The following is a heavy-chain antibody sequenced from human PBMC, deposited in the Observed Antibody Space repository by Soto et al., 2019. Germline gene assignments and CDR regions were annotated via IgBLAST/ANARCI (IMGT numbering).Heavy chain of an antibody. CDR2: INPNSGGT. CDR1: GYTFTGYY. D-gene: IGHD6-13*01. V-gene: IGHV1-2*04. J-gene: IGHJ6*02. Sequence: GASVKVSCKASGYTFTGYYMHWVRQAPGQGLEWMGWINPNSGGTNYAQKFQGWVTMTRDTSISTAYMELSRLRSDDTAVYYCARGVPEAGYSSSWYLDGMDVWGQGTTVTVSS. CDR3: ARGVPEAGYSSSWYLDGMDV.